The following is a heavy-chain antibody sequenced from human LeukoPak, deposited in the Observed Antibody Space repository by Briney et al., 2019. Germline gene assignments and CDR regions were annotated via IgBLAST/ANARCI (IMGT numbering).Heavy chain of an antibody. V-gene: IGHV3-7*01. CDR3: AREGRLMGAFDI. Sequence: PGGSLRLSCAASGFTFSVFWMNWVRQSPTKGLEWVADIKPDGSKRYYVDSVKGRFTISRDNAENSLYLQMNSLRAEDTAVYYCAREGRLMGAFDIWGQGTMVTVS. CDR2: IKPDGSKR. CDR1: GFTFSVFW. D-gene: IGHD6-25*01. J-gene: IGHJ3*02.